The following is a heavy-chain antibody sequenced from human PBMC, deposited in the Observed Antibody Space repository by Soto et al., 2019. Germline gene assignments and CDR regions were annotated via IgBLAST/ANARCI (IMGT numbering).Heavy chain of an antibody. V-gene: IGHV3-11*01. Sequence: PGGSLRLSCAASGFIFNDYYMSWIRQAPGKGLEWVSYISDSGTTIYYADSVKGRSTISRDNAKNSLYLQMNSLRAEDTAIYYCARASYYHYGMDVWGQGTTVTVSS. CDR1: GFIFNDYY. J-gene: IGHJ6*02. CDR3: ARASYYHYGMDV. CDR2: ISDSGTTI.